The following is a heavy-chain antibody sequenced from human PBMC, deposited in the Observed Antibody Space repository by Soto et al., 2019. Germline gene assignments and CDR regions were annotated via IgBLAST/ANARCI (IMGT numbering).Heavy chain of an antibody. V-gene: IGHV1-3*01. CDR2: INAGNGNT. J-gene: IGHJ6*02. Sequence: ASVKVSCKASGYTFTNYAMHWVRQAPGQRLKWMGWINAGNGNTKYSQKFQGRVTITRDTSASTAYMELSSLRSEDTAVYERARDAWNGTSCHTQENYYAMDVWGQGRIGTVSS. D-gene: IGHD2-2*01. CDR3: ARDAWNGTSCHTQENYYAMDV. CDR1: GYTFTNYA.